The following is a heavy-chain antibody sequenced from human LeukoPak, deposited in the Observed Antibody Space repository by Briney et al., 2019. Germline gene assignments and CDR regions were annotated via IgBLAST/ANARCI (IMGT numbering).Heavy chain of an antibody. CDR1: GYTFTGYY. Sequence: ASVKVFCKASGYTFTGYYMHWVRQAPGQGLEWMGWINPNSGGTNYAQKFQGRVTMTRDTSISTAYMELSRLRSADTAVYYCARDYDILTGHNWFDPWGQGTLVTVSS. V-gene: IGHV1-2*02. D-gene: IGHD3-9*01. CDR3: ARDYDILTGHNWFDP. CDR2: INPNSGGT. J-gene: IGHJ5*02.